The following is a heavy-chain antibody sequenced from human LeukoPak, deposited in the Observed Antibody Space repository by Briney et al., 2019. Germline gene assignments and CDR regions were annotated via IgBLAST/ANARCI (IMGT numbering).Heavy chain of an antibody. CDR3: TGYCSGGSCYPHYYYYYGMDV. Sequence: ASVKVTCKASGYTFTGYYMHWMRQAPGQGLGWMGRIIPILGIANYAQKFQGRVTITADKPTSTAYMELSSLRSEDTAVYYCTGYCSGGSCYPHYYYYYGMDVWGRGHTDTVFS. CDR2: IIPILGIA. CDR1: GYTFTGYY. V-gene: IGHV1-69*02. J-gene: IGHJ6*02. D-gene: IGHD2-15*01.